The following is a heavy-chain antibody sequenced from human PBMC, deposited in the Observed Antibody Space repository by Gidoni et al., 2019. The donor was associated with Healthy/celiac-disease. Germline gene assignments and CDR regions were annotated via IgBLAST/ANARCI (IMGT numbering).Heavy chain of an antibody. V-gene: IGHV2-5*02. Sequence: QITLKASGPTLVKPTQTLPLTCTFSGFSLSTSGVGVGWIRQPPGKALEWLARMYWDDDKRYSPSLKSRLTITKDTSKNQVVLTMTNMDPVDTATYYGALCITGTPTGNWFEPWGQGTLVTVTS. J-gene: IGHJ5*02. D-gene: IGHD1-20*01. CDR3: ALCITGTPTGNWFEP. CDR1: GFSLSTSGVG. CDR2: MYWDDDK.